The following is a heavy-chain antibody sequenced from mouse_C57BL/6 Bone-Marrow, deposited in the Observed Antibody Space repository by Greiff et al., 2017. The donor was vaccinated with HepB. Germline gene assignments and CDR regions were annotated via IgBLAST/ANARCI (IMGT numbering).Heavy chain of an antibody. CDR3: VRHGSLWYFDV. V-gene: IGHV10-1*01. J-gene: IGHJ1*03. Sequence: EVKLMESGGGLVQPKGSLKLSCAASGFSFNTYAMNWVRQAPGKGLEWVARIRSKSNNYATYYADSVKDRFTNSRDDSESMLYLQMNNLKTEDTAMYYCVRHGSLWYFDVWGTGTTVTVSS. CDR2: IRSKSNNYAT. CDR1: GFSFNTYA.